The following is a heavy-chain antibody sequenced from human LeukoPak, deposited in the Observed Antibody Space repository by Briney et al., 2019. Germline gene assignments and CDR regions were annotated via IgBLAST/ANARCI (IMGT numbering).Heavy chain of an antibody. J-gene: IGHJ4*02. CDR2: ISSSSYI. V-gene: IGHV3-21*01. Sequence: GGSLRLSCAASGFTFSSYSMNWVRQAPGKGLEWVSSISSSSYIYYADSVKGRFTISRDNAKNSLYLQMNSLRAEDTAVYYCARLGYCSSTSCQSRDYWGQGTLVTVSS. CDR1: GFTFSSYS. D-gene: IGHD2-2*01. CDR3: ARLGYCSSTSCQSRDY.